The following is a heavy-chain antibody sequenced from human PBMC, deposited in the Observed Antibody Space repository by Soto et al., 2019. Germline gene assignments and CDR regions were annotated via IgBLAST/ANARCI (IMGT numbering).Heavy chain of an antibody. CDR3: RVTGVSEADY. D-gene: IGHD2-8*02. J-gene: IGHJ4*02. V-gene: IGHV1-2*02. CDR1: GYTFSGYY. Sequence: ASVKVSCKASGYTFSGYYIHWVRQAPGQGLESLGYINPDSGGTHSAQKFQGRVTMTRDTSISTAYMELRSLRSDDTAVYYCRVTGVSEADYWGQGTLVTVSS. CDR2: INPDSGGT.